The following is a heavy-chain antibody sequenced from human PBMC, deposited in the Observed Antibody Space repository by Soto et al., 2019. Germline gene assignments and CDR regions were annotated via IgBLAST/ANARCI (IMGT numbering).Heavy chain of an antibody. J-gene: IGHJ6*02. CDR2: INPKTAAT. Sequence: QVQLVQSGAEVKKSGASVKVSCKPSGYSFSDYFIQWVRQAPGQGLEWVAWINPKTAATNYAKKFQGRVSVTWDTSSTTAYMELTSLRPGDTAVYYCARIKWGLNYYNGMDVWGQGTTVIVSS. CDR3: ARIKWGLNYYNGMDV. V-gene: IGHV1-2*02. CDR1: GYSFSDYF. D-gene: IGHD1-26*01.